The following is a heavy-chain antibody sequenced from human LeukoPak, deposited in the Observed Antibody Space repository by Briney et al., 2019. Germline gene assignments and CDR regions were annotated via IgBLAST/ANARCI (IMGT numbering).Heavy chain of an antibody. J-gene: IGHJ4*02. CDR2: MSANSGNT. V-gene: IGHV1-8*01. D-gene: IGHD3-10*01. CDR3: ARGYYGSGSGGY. Sequence: ASVKVSCKASGYTFNTYDINWVRQATGQGLEWMGWMSANSGNTGYAQKFQGRVTMTRDTSINTAYMELSSLRSEDTGVYYCARGYYGSGSGGYWGQGTLVTVSP. CDR1: GYTFNTYD.